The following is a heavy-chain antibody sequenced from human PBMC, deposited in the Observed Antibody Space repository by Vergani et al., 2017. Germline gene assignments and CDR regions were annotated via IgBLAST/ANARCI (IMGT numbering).Heavy chain of an antibody. CDR2: IRYDGSNK. CDR1: GFTFSSYG. D-gene: IGHD3-22*01. J-gene: IGHJ4*02. Sequence: QVQLVESGGGVVQPGGSLRLSCAASGFTFSSYGMHWVRQAPGKGLEWVAFIRYDGSNKYYADSVKGRFTISRDNSKNTLYLQMNSLRAEDTAVYYCAKLADSSGYYYHLALLGWGQGTLVTVSS. V-gene: IGHV3-30*02. CDR3: AKLADSSGYYYHLALLG.